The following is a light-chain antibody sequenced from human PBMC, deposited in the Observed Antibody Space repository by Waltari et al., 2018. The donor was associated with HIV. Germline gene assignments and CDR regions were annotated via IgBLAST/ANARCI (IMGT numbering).Light chain of an antibody. J-gene: IGLJ2*01. V-gene: IGLV2-8*01. CDR2: EVT. CDR3: SSFADRDGFYVL. Sequence: SALTQPPYASGSPGQSVTLSCPGSTSALGSSDYVTWYQLHPGKAPKLVISEVTKRPSGVSDRFSGSKSANTAYLTVSGLQAEDEADYYCSSFADRDGFYVLFGGGTSLTVL. CDR1: TSALGSSDY.